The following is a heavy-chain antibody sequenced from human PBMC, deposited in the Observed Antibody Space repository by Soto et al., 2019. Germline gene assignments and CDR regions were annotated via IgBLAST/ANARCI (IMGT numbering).Heavy chain of an antibody. CDR1: GDSVCSNSAA. CDR2: TYYRSKWYN. J-gene: IGHJ4*02. V-gene: IGHV6-1*01. Sequence: SQPLSLTCAISGDSVCSNSAAWTWIRQSPSRGLEWLGRTYYRSKWYNDYAVSVKSRITINPDTSKNQFSLQLNSVTPEDTAVYYCARGTAVAGTARYYFDYWGQGTLGT. CDR3: ARGTAVAGTARYYFDY. D-gene: IGHD6-19*01.